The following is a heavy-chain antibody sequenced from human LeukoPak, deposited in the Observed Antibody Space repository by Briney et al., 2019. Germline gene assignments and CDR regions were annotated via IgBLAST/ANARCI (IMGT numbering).Heavy chain of an antibody. D-gene: IGHD5-24*01. CDR3: ARDREIWLPHNWFDP. J-gene: IGHJ5*02. Sequence: PGGSLRLSCAASGFTFSSHWMSWVRQAPGKGLEWVANIKQDGSEEYYVDSVKGRFTISRDNAKNSLFLQMTSLRAEDTAVYFCARDREIWLPHNWFDPWGQGTLVTVSS. CDR2: IKQDGSEE. CDR1: GFTFSSHW. V-gene: IGHV3-7*01.